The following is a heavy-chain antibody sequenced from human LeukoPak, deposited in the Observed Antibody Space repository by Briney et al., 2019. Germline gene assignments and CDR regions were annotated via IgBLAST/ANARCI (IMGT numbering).Heavy chain of an antibody. CDR3: ARERTGYDFWSGYYPKYYYYYYMDV. V-gene: IGHV4-39*07. CDR1: GGSISSSSYY. CDR2: IYYSGST. Sequence: PSDTLSLTCTVSGGSISSSSYYWGWIRPPPGKGLEWIGSIYYSGSTYYNPSLKSRVTISVDTSKNQFSLKLTSVPAADMAVYYCARERTGYDFWSGYYPKYYYYYYMDVWGKGTTVTVSS. J-gene: IGHJ6*03. D-gene: IGHD3-3*01.